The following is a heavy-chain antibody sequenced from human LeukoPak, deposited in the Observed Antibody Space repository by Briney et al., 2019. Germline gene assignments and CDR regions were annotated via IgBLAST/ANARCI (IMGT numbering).Heavy chain of an antibody. J-gene: IGHJ4*02. CDR3: ARLAVSSSGYRISHFDY. CDR1: GGSISSSSYY. D-gene: IGHD3-22*01. V-gene: IGHV4-39*01. CDR2: IYYSGSA. Sequence: SETLSLTCTVSGGSISSSSYYWGWIRQPPGKGLEWIGSIYYSGSAYYNPSLKSRVTISVDTSKNQFSLKLSSVTAADTAVYYCARLAVSSSGYRISHFDYWGQGTLVTVSS.